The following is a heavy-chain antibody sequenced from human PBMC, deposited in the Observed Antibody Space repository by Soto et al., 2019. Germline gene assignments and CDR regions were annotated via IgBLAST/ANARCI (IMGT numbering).Heavy chain of an antibody. CDR2: IYYSGST. Sequence: QVQLQESGPGLVKPSETLSLTCTVSGGSVSSGSYYWSWIRQPPGKGLEWIGYIYYSGSTNYNPPLKSRVTISVDTSKNQFSLKVSSVTAADTAVYYCARGSGPNDAFDIWGQGTMVTVSS. D-gene: IGHD2-15*01. CDR1: GGSVSSGSYY. V-gene: IGHV4-61*01. CDR3: ARGSGPNDAFDI. J-gene: IGHJ3*02.